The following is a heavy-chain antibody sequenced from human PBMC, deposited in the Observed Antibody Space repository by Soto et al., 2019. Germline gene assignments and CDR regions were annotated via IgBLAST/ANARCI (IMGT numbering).Heavy chain of an antibody. J-gene: IGHJ4*02. CDR3: ARVDPRIYYDSSGYPDPFDY. Sequence: PSETLSLTCAVSGYSISSGYYWGWIRQPPGKGLEWIGSIYHSGSTYYNPSLKSRVTISVDTSKNQFSLKLSSVTAADTAVYYCARVDPRIYYDSSGYPDPFDYWGQGTLVTV. V-gene: IGHV4-38-2*01. CDR2: IYHSGST. CDR1: GYSISSGYY. D-gene: IGHD3-22*01.